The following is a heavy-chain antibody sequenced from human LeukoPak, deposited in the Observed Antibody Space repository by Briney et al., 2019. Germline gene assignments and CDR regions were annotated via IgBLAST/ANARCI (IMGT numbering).Heavy chain of an antibody. CDR1: GFTVSSNS. Sequence: GGSLRLSCTVSGFTVSSNSMSWVRQAPGKGLEWVSFIYSDNTHYSDSVKGRFTISRDNAKNSVYLQMNSLRAEDTAMYYCARVRIEYDYVWGSYRRNPSFDYWGQGTLVTVSS. CDR2: IYSDNT. J-gene: IGHJ4*02. CDR3: ARVRIEYDYVWGSYRRNPSFDY. D-gene: IGHD3-16*02. V-gene: IGHV3-53*01.